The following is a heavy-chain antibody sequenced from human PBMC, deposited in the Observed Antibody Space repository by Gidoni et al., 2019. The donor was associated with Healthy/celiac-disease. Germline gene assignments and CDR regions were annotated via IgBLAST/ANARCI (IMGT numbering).Heavy chain of an antibody. V-gene: IGHV4-39*01. CDR2: IYYSGST. CDR3: ARSCYNY. CDR1: GGSSSSSSYY. D-gene: IGHD2-2*02. Sequence: QLQLQESGPGLVQPAEPLSLTCTVSGGSSSSSSYYWVWIRQPPGKGLEWIGSIYYSGSTYYNPSLKSRVTISVDTSKNQFSLKLSSVTAADTAVYYCARSCYNYWGQGTLVTVSS. J-gene: IGHJ4*02.